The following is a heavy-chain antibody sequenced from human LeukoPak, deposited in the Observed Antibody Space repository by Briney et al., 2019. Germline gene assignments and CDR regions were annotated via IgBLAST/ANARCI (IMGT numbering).Heavy chain of an antibody. J-gene: IGHJ4*02. V-gene: IGHV3-15*05. Sequence: PGGSLRLSCAASGFTFSNAWMSWVRQAPGKGLEWVGRFRSKTDGGTIDYAAPVKGRFTISRDDSRNTLYLQINSLKTEDTAVYYCTTVIMGAPKDDYWGQGTLVTVSS. CDR3: TTVIMGAPKDDY. CDR2: FRSKTDGGTI. D-gene: IGHD1-26*01. CDR1: GFTFSNAW.